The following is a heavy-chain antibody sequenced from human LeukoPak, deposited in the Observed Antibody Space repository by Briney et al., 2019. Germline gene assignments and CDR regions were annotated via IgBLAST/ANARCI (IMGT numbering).Heavy chain of an antibody. J-gene: IGHJ4*02. D-gene: IGHD3-10*01. Sequence: ASVKVSCKASGYTFTSYGISWVRQAPGQGLEWMGWISAYNGNTNYAQKLQGRVTMTTDTSTSTAYMELRSLRSDDTAVYYCARGLVLLWFGELSSDPDYWGQGTLVTVSS. CDR3: ARGLVLLWFGELSSDPDY. CDR2: ISAYNGNT. V-gene: IGHV1-18*01. CDR1: GYTFTSYG.